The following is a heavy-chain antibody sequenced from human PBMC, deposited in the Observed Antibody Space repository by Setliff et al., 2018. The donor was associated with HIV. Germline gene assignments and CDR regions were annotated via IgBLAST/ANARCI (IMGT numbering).Heavy chain of an antibody. J-gene: IGHJ6*03. Sequence: PGGSLRLSCAASGFSFGSYWMSWVRQAPGKGLEWLTLLRQDVNKDYYGDSVKGRFTITRDNSKKTLYLYMNNLRSEDTAVYYCANDAGYCSGESCYFYMDVWGKGTTVTVSS. CDR2: LRQDVNKD. V-gene: IGHV3-7*01. D-gene: IGHD2-8*02. CDR3: ANDAGYCSGESCYFYMDV. CDR1: GFSFGSYW.